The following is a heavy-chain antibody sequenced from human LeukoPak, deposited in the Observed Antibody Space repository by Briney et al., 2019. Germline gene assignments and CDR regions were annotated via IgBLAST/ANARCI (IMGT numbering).Heavy chain of an antibody. CDR1: GGSISSSSYY. CDR3: ARARGQWLVWGNYFDY. J-gene: IGHJ4*02. Sequence: SETLSLTCTVSGGSISSSSYYWGWVRQPPGKGLEWIGSIYYSGSTYYNPSLKSRVTISVDTSKNQFSLKLSSVTAADTAVYYCARARGQWLVWGNYFDYWGQGTLVTVSS. V-gene: IGHV4-39*01. CDR2: IYYSGST. D-gene: IGHD6-19*01.